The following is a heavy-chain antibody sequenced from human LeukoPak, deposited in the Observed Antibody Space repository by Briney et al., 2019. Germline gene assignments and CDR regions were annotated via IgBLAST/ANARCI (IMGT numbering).Heavy chain of an antibody. CDR3: ARVWRQQLAIDY. CDR2: IYYSGST. CDR1: GGSISSYY. V-gene: IGHV4-59*01. J-gene: IGHJ4*02. Sequence: SETLSLTCTVSGGSISSYYWSWIRQPPGKGLEWIGYIYYSGSTNYNPFLKSRVTISVDTSKNQFSLKLSSVTAADTAVYYCARVWRQQLAIDYWGQGTLVTVSS. D-gene: IGHD6-13*01.